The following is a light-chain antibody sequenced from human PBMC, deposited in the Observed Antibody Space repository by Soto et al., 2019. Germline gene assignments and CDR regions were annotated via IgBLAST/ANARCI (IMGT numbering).Light chain of an antibody. J-gene: IGKJ4*01. CDR2: DAS. V-gene: IGKV3-11*01. CDR3: QQYGTLPPT. Sequence: EIVLTQSPATLSLSPGERATLSCRASQSVSSFLAWYQQKPGQAPRLLIYDASNRATGIPDRFSGSGSGTDFTLTISRLEPEDFAVYYCQQYGTLPPTFGGGTKVEI. CDR1: QSVSSF.